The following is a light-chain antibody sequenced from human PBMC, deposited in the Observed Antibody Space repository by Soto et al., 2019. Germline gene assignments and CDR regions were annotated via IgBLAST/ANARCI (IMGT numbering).Light chain of an antibody. CDR1: SSNIGAGYD. CDR2: GNS. CDR3: HTYDTSLSAVV. V-gene: IGLV1-40*01. J-gene: IGLJ2*01. Sequence: QSVLTQPPSVSGAPGQRVTISCTGSSSNIGAGYDVHWYQQLPGTAPKLLISGNSIRPSGVPDRFSGSKSGTSASMAITGLHAEDEADYYCHTYDTSLSAVVFGAGTKVTVL.